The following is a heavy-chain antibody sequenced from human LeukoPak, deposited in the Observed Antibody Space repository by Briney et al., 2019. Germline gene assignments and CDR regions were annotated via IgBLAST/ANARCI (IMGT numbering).Heavy chain of an antibody. CDR2: ISGSGGST. CDR1: GFTFSSYA. D-gene: IGHD6-13*01. CDR3: AKAPPSSYPYYYGMDV. V-gene: IGHV3-23*01. J-gene: IGHJ6*02. Sequence: TGGSLTLSCAASGFTFSSYAMSWARQAPGKGLEWVSAISGSGGSTYYADSVKGRFTISRDISKNTLYLQMNSLRAEDTAVYYCAKAPPSSYPYYYGMDVWGQGTTVTVSS.